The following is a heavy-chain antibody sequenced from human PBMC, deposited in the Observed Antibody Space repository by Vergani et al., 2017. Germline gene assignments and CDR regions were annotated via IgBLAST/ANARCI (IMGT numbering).Heavy chain of an antibody. V-gene: IGHV5-10-1*01. CDR2: IDPSDSYT. J-gene: IGHJ4*02. D-gene: IGHD2-15*01. CDR1: GYSFTSYW. CDR3: ASNPRGYCSGGSCYSSDKIDY. Sequence: EVQLVQSGAEVKTPGESLRISCKGSGYSFTSYWISWVRQMPGKGLEWMGRIDPSDSYTNYSPSFQGHVTISADKSSSTAYLQWSSLKASDTAMYYCASNPRGYCSGGSCYSSDKIDYWGQGTLVTVSS.